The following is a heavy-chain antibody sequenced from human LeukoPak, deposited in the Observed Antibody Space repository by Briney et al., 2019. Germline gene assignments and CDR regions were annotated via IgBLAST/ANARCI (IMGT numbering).Heavy chain of an antibody. CDR2: IRSKPYGGTT. V-gene: IGHV3-49*03. CDR1: GFTFGDYA. J-gene: IGHJ6*03. CDR3: TRDRPRYSSGWRPYYYYSYYVDV. Sequence: QSGGSLRLSCTASGFTFGDYAMSWFRQTPGKGLEWVGFIRSKPYGGTTDYAASVKGRFTISRDDSKSIAYLQMNSLKTEDTAIYYCTRDRPRYSSGWRPYYYYSYYVDVWGKGTTVTVSS. D-gene: IGHD6-19*01.